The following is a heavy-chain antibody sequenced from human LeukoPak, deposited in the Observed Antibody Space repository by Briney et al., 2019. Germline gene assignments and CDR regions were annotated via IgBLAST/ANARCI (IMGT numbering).Heavy chain of an antibody. Sequence: GGSLRLSCAASGFTFSKYWMLWVRQAPGKGLESVSRINTDGTVTTYADSVKGRFTVSRDNADNTMFLQMNSVRDEDTAVYYCAKDLFLYGDYSVGAFDIWGQGTMVTVSS. CDR3: AKDLFLYGDYSVGAFDI. D-gene: IGHD4-17*01. V-gene: IGHV3-74*01. CDR2: INTDGTVT. CDR1: GFTFSKYW. J-gene: IGHJ3*02.